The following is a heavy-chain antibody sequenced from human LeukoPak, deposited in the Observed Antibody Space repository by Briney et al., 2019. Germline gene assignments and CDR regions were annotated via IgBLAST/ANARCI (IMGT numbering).Heavy chain of an antibody. D-gene: IGHD2-15*01. CDR1: GYTFTSYY. J-gene: IGHJ4*02. CDR3: ASSIGRSGVVH. CDR2: INPSGGST. V-gene: IGHV1-46*01. Sequence: ASVKVSCKASGYTFTSYYTHWVRQAPGQGLEWMGIINPSGGSTSYAQKFQGRVTTTRDTSTSTVYMELSSLRSEDTAVYYCASSIGRSGVVHWGQGTLVTVSS.